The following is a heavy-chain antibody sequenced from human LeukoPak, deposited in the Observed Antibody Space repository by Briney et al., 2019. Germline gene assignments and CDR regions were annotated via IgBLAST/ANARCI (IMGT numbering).Heavy chain of an antibody. Sequence: ASVKVSCKASGDSSRTNAIVWLRQAPGQRPEWMGWISAGSGNTKYSQTFQNRLTLTRDTAASTVYMDLSSLRPEDTAVYFCARERDDDPFDIWGQGTLVIVSS. CDR2: ISAGSGNT. J-gene: IGHJ3*02. V-gene: IGHV1-3*01. D-gene: IGHD1-1*01. CDR3: ARERDDDPFDI. CDR1: GDSSRTNA.